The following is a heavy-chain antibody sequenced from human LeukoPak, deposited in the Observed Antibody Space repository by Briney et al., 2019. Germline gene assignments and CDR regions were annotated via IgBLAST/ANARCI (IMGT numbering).Heavy chain of an antibody. CDR1: GYTFTGYY. Sequence: ASVKVSCKASGYTFTGYYLHWVRQAPGQGLEWMGWIHPASGGTNYAQKFQGRVTITADKSTSTAYMELSSLRSEDTAVYYCARDFVPYYDSSGYPFDYWGQGTLVTVSS. V-gene: IGHV1-2*02. J-gene: IGHJ4*02. CDR2: IHPASGGT. D-gene: IGHD3-22*01. CDR3: ARDFVPYYDSSGYPFDY.